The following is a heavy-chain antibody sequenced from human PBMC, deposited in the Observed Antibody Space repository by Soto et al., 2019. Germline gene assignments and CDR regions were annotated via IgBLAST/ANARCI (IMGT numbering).Heavy chain of an antibody. J-gene: IGHJ3*01. CDR2: IKQDGGEE. V-gene: IGHV3-7*01. D-gene: IGHD3-22*01. Sequence: PGGSLRLSCAATGFTFSTYWVHWVRQSPGKGLEGVANIKQDGGEEDYVDSVKGRLTISRDNAKNSLYLQMNSLRAEDTAVYYCARIYYTSRGPTKYRAFDFWGQGTMVTVSS. CDR1: GFTFSTYW. CDR3: ARIYYTSRGPTKYRAFDF.